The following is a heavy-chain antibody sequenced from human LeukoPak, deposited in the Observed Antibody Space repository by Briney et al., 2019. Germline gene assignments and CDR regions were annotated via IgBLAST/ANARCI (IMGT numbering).Heavy chain of an antibody. J-gene: IGHJ5*02. D-gene: IGHD3-22*01. CDR2: ISYDGSNK. CDR3: ARLPRTYYYDQGWFDP. CDR1: GFTFSSYA. V-gene: IGHV3-30*14. Sequence: GGSLRLSCAASGFTFSSYAMHWVRQAPGKGLEWVAVISYDGSNKYYADSVKGRFTISRDNSKNTLYLQMNSLRAEDTAVYYCARLPRTYYYDQGWFDPWGQGTLVTVSS.